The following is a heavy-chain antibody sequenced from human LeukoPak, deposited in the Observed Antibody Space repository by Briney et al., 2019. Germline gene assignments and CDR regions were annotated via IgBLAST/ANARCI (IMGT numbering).Heavy chain of an antibody. CDR2: INPSGSTI. CDR3: ASGIRERGFDY. Sequence: GGSLRLSCADSGFIFSTYAMNWVRQAPGRGLEWVSSINPSGSTIFSADPVKGRFTISRDDAKNSLYLQMNSLRAEDTALYFCASGIRERGFDYWGQGTLVTVSS. J-gene: IGHJ4*02. D-gene: IGHD1-1*01. CDR1: GFIFSTYA. V-gene: IGHV3-21*01.